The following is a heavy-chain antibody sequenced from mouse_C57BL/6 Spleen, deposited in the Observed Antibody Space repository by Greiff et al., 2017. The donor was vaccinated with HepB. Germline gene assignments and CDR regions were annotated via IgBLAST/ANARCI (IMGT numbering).Heavy chain of an antibody. CDR2: IHPSDSDT. J-gene: IGHJ4*01. V-gene: IGHV1-74*01. CDR3: ARIPAEYDVDYAMDY. D-gene: IGHD2-4*01. Sequence: QVQLQQPGAELVKPGASVKVSCKASGYTFTSYWMHWVKQRPGQGLEWIGRIHPSDSDTNYKQKFKGKATLTVDKSSSTAYMQLSSLTSEDSAVYYCARIPAEYDVDYAMDYWGQGTSVTVSS. CDR1: GYTFTSYW.